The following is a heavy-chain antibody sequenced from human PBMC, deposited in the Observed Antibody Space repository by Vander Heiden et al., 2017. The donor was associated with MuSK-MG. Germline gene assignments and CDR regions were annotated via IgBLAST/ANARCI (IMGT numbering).Heavy chain of an antibody. CDR2: ISGSGGGT. CDR1: GSTFSNYA. CDR3: AKDGILRYFGFDP. D-gene: IGHD3-9*01. V-gene: IGHV3-23*01. J-gene: IGHJ5*02. Sequence: EVQLLESGGGLVQPGGSLRLSCAASGSTFSNYAMSLVRQTPGKGLEWGSAISGSGGGTYYADSVEGRFTVSRDDSKNTLYLQMNSLRAEDTAVYFCAKDGILRYFGFDPWGQGTLVTVSS.